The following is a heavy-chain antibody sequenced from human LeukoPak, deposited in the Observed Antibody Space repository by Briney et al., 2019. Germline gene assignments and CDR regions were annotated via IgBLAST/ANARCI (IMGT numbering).Heavy chain of an antibody. CDR2: INGDGRST. D-gene: IGHD3-9*01. J-gene: IGHJ4*02. Sequence: GGSLRLSCAASGFTFSTSWMHWVRQAPGKGLVWVSRINGDGRSTSYADSVKGRFTISRDNAKNTLYLQMNSLRAEDTAVYYCAREDWYYFDYWGQGTLVAVSS. CDR1: GFTFSTSW. V-gene: IGHV3-74*01. CDR3: AREDWYYFDY.